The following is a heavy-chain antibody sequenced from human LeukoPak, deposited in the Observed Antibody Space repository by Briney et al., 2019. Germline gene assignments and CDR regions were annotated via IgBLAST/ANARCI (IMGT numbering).Heavy chain of an antibody. D-gene: IGHD1-20*01. CDR2: FDPEDGET. CDR3: ATAVTGTDAFDI. CDR1: GYTLTELS. V-gene: IGHV1-24*01. J-gene: IGHJ3*02. Sequence: ASVKVSRKVSGYTLTELSMHWVRQAPGKGLEWMGGFDPEDGETIYAQKFQGRVTMTEDTSTDTAYMELSSLRSEDTAVYYCATAVTGTDAFDIWGQGTMVTVSS.